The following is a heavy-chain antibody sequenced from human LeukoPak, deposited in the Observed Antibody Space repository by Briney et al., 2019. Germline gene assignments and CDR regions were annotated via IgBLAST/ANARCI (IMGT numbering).Heavy chain of an antibody. V-gene: IGHV3-30*02. CDR1: GFTFSSYG. J-gene: IGHJ4*02. Sequence: PGGSLRLSCAASGFTFSSYGMHWVRQAPGKGLEWVAFIRYDGSNKYYADSVKGRFTISRDNSKNTLYLQMNSLRAEDTAVYYCAKESRGSSGWYPIFDYWGQGTLVTVSS. D-gene: IGHD6-19*01. CDR3: AKESRGSSGWYPIFDY. CDR2: IRYDGSNK.